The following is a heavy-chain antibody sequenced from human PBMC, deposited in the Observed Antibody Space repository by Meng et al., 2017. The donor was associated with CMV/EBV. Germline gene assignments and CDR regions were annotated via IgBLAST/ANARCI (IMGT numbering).Heavy chain of an antibody. Sequence: KVSCKGSGYSFTSYWIGWVRQMPGKGLEWMGIIHPGDSDTRYSPSFQGQVTISADKSISTAYLQWSSLKASDTAMYYCARSDCSSTSYYWFDPWGQGTLVTVSS. V-gene: IGHV5-51*01. CDR3: ARSDCSSTSYYWFDP. D-gene: IGHD2-2*01. CDR2: IHPGDSDT. CDR1: GYSFTSYW. J-gene: IGHJ5*02.